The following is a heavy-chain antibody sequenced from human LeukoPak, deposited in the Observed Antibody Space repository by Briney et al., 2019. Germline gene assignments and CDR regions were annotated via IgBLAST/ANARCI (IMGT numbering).Heavy chain of an antibody. V-gene: IGHV4-4*07. CDR3: AREKGLSTVTYDKAFDI. J-gene: IGHJ3*02. CDR2: IYTSGST. D-gene: IGHD4-17*01. CDR1: GGSISSYY. Sequence: SETLSLTCTVSGGSISSYYWSWIPQPAGKGREWIGRIYTSGSTNYNPSLKSRVTMSVDTSKNQFSLKLSSVTAADTAVYYCAREKGLSTVTYDKAFDIWGQGTMVTVSS.